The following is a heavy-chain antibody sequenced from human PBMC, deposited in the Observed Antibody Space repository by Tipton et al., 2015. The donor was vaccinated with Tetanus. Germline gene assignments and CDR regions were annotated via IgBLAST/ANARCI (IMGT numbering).Heavy chain of an antibody. CDR1: GFTFSSYG. Sequence: SLRLSCAASGFTFSSYGMHWVRQAPGKGLEWVAVIWYDGSNKYYADSVKGRFTISRDNSKNTLYLQMNSLRAEDTAVYYCARDIGGDYFDYWGQGTLVTVSS. CDR3: ARDIGGDYFDY. CDR2: IWYDGSNK. V-gene: IGHV3-33*01. J-gene: IGHJ4*02. D-gene: IGHD3-16*02.